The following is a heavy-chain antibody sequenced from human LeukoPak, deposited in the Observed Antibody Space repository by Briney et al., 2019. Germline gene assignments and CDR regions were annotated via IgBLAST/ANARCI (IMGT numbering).Heavy chain of an antibody. V-gene: IGHV1-69*06. D-gene: IGHD6-6*01. CDR1: GGTFSSYA. CDR2: IIPIFGTA. J-gene: IGHJ4*02. Sequence: GASVKVSCKASGGTFSSYAISWVRQAPGQGLEWMGGIIPIFGTANYAQKFQGRVTITADKSTSTAYMELSSLRSEDTAVYYCAVDPGVRYSGSIAAGPRVDYWGQGTLVTVSS. CDR3: AVDPGVRYSGSIAAGPRVDY.